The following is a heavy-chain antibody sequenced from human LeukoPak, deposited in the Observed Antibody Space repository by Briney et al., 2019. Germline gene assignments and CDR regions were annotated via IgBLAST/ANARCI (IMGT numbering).Heavy chain of an antibody. CDR1: GFTFNNYA. Sequence: GGSLRLYCAASGFTFNNYAMYWVRQAPGKGLEWVSGIFGSGGSAHYADSVKGRFTISRDNSKNTVYLQLDSLRVEDTAVYYCGKTTVGYSSGRYPGWPVDYWGQGTLVTVSS. V-gene: IGHV3-23*01. CDR2: IFGSGGSA. CDR3: GKTTVGYSSGRYPGWPVDY. J-gene: IGHJ4*02. D-gene: IGHD2-15*01.